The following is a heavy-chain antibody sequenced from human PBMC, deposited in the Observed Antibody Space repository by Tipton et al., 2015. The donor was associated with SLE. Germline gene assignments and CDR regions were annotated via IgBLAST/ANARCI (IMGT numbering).Heavy chain of an antibody. J-gene: IGHJ1*01. CDR2: IYYSGGT. CDR1: GGSISSYY. D-gene: IGHD1-26*01. CDR3: ARYGTYDGSRYFQH. V-gene: IGHV4-59*01. Sequence: TLSLTCTVSGGSISSYYWSWIRLPPGKGPEWIGYIYYSGGTNYNPSLKSRVTISVDTSKNQFPLKLSSVTAADTAVYYCARYGTYDGSRYFQHWGQGTLVTVSS.